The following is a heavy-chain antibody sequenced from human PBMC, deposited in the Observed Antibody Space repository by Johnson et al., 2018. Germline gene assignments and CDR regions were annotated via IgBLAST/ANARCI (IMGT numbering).Heavy chain of an antibody. V-gene: IGHV1-58*01. CDR3: AGSSGGTLDYYYGMDV. Sequence: QLVESGPEVKKPGTSVKVSCKASGFTFTSSAVQWVRQARGQRLEWIGWIVVGSGNTNYAQKFQERVTITRDMSTSTAYMELSSLRSEDTAVYYCAGSSGGTLDYYYGMDVWGQGTTVTVSS. CDR2: IVVGSGNT. D-gene: IGHD6-19*01. CDR1: GFTFTSSA. J-gene: IGHJ6*02.